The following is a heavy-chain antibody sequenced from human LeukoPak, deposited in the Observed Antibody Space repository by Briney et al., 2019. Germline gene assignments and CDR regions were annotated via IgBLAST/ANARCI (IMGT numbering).Heavy chain of an antibody. J-gene: IGHJ6*03. CDR1: GGSFSGYY. Sequence: SETLSLTCAVYGGSFSGYYWSWIRQPPGKGLEWIGEINHSGSTNYNPSLKSRVTISVDTSKNQFSLRLSSVTAADTVIYYCARDFSSSSTVYYYYYMDVWGKGTTVTVSS. CDR2: INHSGST. V-gene: IGHV4-34*01. CDR3: ARDFSSSSTVYYYYYMDV. D-gene: IGHD6-6*01.